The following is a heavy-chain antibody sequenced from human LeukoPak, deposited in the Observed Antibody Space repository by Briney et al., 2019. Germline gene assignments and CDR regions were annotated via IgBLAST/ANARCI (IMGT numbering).Heavy chain of an antibody. D-gene: IGHD3-10*01. CDR3: TTDLGITMVRGVIGDAFDI. CDR2: IKSEADGGTT. V-gene: IGHV3-15*01. Sequence: GGSLRLSCAASGFIFSNAWMSWVRQAPGKGLEWVGRIKSEADGGTTDYAAPVKGRFTISRDDSQNTLYLQMNSLKTENTAVYYCTTDLGITMVRGVIGDAFDIWGQGTMVTVSS. CDR1: GFIFSNAW. J-gene: IGHJ3*02.